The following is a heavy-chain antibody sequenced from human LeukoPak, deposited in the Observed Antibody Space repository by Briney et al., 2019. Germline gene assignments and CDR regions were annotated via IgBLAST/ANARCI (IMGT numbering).Heavy chain of an antibody. Sequence: SVKVSCKASGGTFSSHAISWVRQAPGQGLEWMGGIIPIFGTANYAQTFQGRVTITTDESTSTAYMELSSLRSEDTAVYYCARGYSSSSGYLRPFDYWGQGTLVTVSS. J-gene: IGHJ4*02. V-gene: IGHV1-69*05. D-gene: IGHD6-6*01. CDR3: ARGYSSSSGYLRPFDY. CDR2: IIPIFGTA. CDR1: GGTFSSHA.